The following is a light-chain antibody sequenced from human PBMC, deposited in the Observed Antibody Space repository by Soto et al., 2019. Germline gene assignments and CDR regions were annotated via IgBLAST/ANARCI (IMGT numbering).Light chain of an antibody. J-gene: IGLJ2*01. V-gene: IGLV3-1*01. CDR1: TLGSKF. CDR3: QAGDSGTVV. CDR2: EDT. Sequence: SYELTQPPSVSVSPGQTANITCSGNTLGSKFVFWYQQKAGQSPMVVIYEDTKRPSGIPERFSGSNSGNTATLTISGTQAMGGADFYCQAGDSGTVVFGGGTKLTVL.